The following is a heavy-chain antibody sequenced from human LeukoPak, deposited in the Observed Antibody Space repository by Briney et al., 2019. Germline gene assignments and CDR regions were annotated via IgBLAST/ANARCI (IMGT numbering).Heavy chain of an antibody. CDR1: GGSISSTEW. CDR2: IYHSGST. D-gene: IGHD6-19*01. J-gene: IGHJ5*02. V-gene: IGHV4-4*02. Sequence: SGTLSLTCAVSGGSISSTEWWSWVRQPPGKGLEWIGEIYHSGSTNYNPSLKSRVTISADKSKNQFSLKLSSVTAADTAVYYCVGGLKWLSFDRWGQGALVTVSS. CDR3: VGGLKWLSFDR.